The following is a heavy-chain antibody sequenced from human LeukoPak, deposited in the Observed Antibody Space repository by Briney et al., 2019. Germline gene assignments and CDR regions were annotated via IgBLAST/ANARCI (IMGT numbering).Heavy chain of an antibody. CDR1: GFTFISYA. CDR3: AKDSIVGATYFDY. CDR2: IRWRGGST. Sequence: GGSLRLSCAASGFTFISYAMSWVRQAPGKGLEWVPAIRWRGGSTYYADSVNGRFTGSRDNSKNTLYLQMNSLRAEDTAVYYCAKDSIVGATYFDYWGQGTLVTVSS. J-gene: IGHJ4*02. D-gene: IGHD1-26*01. V-gene: IGHV3-23*01.